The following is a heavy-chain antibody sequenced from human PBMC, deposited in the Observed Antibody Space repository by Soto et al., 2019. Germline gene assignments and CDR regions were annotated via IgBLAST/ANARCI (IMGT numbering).Heavy chain of an antibody. J-gene: IGHJ3*02. V-gene: IGHV1-3*01. CDR1: GYTFTSYA. Sequence: ASVKVSCKASGYTFTSYAMHWVRQAPGQRLEWMGWINAGNGNAKYSQKFQGRVTITRDTSASTAYMELSSLRSEDTAVYYCARDLGGPTHAFDIWGQGTMVTVSS. CDR2: INAGNGNA. D-gene: IGHD3-10*01. CDR3: ARDLGGPTHAFDI.